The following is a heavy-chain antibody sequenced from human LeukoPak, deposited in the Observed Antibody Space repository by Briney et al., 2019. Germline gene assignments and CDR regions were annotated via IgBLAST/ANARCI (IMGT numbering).Heavy chain of an antibody. V-gene: IGHV4-59*01. CDR1: GGSISSYY. Sequence: SETLSLTCTVSGGSISSYYWSWIRQPPGKGLEWIGYIYYSGSTNYNPSLKSRVTISVDTSKNQFSLKLSSVTAADTAVYYCARVLASWENYDYWGQGTLVTVSS. CDR3: ARVLASWENYDY. J-gene: IGHJ4*02. D-gene: IGHD1-26*01. CDR2: IYYSGST.